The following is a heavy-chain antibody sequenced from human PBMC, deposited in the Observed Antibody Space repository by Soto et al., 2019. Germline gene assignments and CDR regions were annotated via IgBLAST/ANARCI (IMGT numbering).Heavy chain of an antibody. CDR2: IYHSGST. J-gene: IGHJ3*02. V-gene: IGHV4-4*02. Sequence: XLSLTCAVSSGSISSSNWCSWVGQPPGKGLEWIGEIYHSGSTNYNPSLKSRVTISVDKSKNQFSLKLSSVTAADTAVYYCARGYGDQGGDDAFDIWGQGTMVTVSS. CDR1: SGSISSSNW. D-gene: IGHD4-17*01. CDR3: ARGYGDQGGDDAFDI.